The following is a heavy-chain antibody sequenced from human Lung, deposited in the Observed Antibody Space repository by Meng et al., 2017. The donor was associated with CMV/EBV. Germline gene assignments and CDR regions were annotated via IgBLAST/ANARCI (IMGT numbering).Heavy chain of an antibody. D-gene: IGHD4-17*01. CDR3: ARTNYGDYNWFDP. J-gene: IGHJ5*02. CDR1: GGSISSGGFY. V-gene: IGHV4-31*03. Sequence: QVQLQESGPGMVKPSQTLSLTCTVSGGSISSGGFYWSWIRQHPGKGLEWIGYIYYSGSTYYNPSLRSRVAISIDTSKNQFSLKLTSVTAADTAVYFCARTNYGDYNWFDPWGQGTLVTVSS. CDR2: IYYSGST.